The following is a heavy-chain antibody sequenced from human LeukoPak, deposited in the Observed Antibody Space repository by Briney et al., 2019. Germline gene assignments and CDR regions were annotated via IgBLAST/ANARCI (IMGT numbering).Heavy chain of an antibody. CDR2: VKSKADDGTT. Sequence: GGSLRLPCAASGFTFSSYSMNWVRQAPGKGLEWVGRVKSKADDGTTDYAAPVQGRFTISRDDSKNTLSLQMNSLKTEDTAVYYCATEGGSGSYYGDDAFDMWGQGTMVTVSS. D-gene: IGHD3-10*01. V-gene: IGHV3-15*01. CDR3: ATEGGSGSYYGDDAFDM. CDR1: GFTFSSYS. J-gene: IGHJ3*02.